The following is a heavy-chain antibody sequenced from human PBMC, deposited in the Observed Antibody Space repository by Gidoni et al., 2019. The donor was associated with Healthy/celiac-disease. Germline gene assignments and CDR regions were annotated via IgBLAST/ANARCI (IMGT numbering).Heavy chain of an antibody. J-gene: IGHJ4*02. CDR3: ARSSLGPGTTGTTGYFDY. Sequence: QVQLVQSGAEVKKPGSSVKVSCKASGGTFSSHAISWGRQAPGQGLEWMGGIIPIFGTANYAQKFQGRVTITADKSTSTAYMELSSLRSEDTAVYYCARSSLGPGTTGTTGYFDYWGQGTLVTVSS. CDR2: IIPIFGTA. V-gene: IGHV1-69*06. CDR1: GGTFSSHA. D-gene: IGHD1-1*01.